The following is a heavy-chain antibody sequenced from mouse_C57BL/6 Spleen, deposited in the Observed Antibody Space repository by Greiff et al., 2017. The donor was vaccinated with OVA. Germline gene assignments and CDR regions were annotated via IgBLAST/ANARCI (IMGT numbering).Heavy chain of an antibody. CDR2: INPSSGYT. Sequence: QVQLKESGAELAKPGASVKLSCKASGYTFTSYWMHWVKQRPGQGLEWIGYINPSSGYTKYNQKFKDKATLTADKSSSTAYMQLSSLTYEDSAVYYCAREEDSDYEEGYFDVWGTGTTVTVSS. V-gene: IGHV1-7*01. J-gene: IGHJ1*03. CDR3: AREEDSDYEEGYFDV. CDR1: GYTFTSYW. D-gene: IGHD1-1*01.